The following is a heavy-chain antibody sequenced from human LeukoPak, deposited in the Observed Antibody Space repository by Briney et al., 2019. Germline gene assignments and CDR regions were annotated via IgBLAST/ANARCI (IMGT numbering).Heavy chain of an antibody. CDR1: GFTFDDYA. CDR2: ISWNSDSI. V-gene: IGHV3-9*01. D-gene: IGHD3-22*01. CDR3: AKDSNVGSGYYYAPFDS. Sequence: GRSLRLSCAASGFTFDDYAIHWVRQAPGKGLEWVSGISWNSDSIGYADSVKGRFTVSRDNAKNSLYLQMNNLRAEDTALYYCAKDSNVGSGYYYAPFDSWGQGTLATVSS. J-gene: IGHJ5*01.